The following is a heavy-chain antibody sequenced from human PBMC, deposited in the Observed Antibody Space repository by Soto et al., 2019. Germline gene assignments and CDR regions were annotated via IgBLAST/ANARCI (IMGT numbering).Heavy chain of an antibody. V-gene: IGHV3-15*07. CDR1: GFSFKNAW. J-gene: IGHJ4*01. CDR3: TGLWFGEIYNY. D-gene: IGHD3-10*01. CDR2: IKNKNDGGTT. Sequence: EVVLVESGGGLVQPGGSLTLSCAASGFSFKNAWMNWVRQAPGKGLEWVGRIKNKNDGGTTDYAAFVKGRFTISRDASENTLYLHMNGLKTEDTGVYFCTGLWFGEIYNYWGQGSLVTVSS.